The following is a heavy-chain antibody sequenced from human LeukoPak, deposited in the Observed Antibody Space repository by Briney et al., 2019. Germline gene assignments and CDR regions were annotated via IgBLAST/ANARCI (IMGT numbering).Heavy chain of an antibody. J-gene: IGHJ4*02. D-gene: IGHD4-23*01. CDR3: ARDLDYGGKSNFDY. CDR2: IKSAGSSI. V-gene: IGHV3-74*03. CDR1: GFIFSSYW. Sequence: PGGSLRLSCAASGFIFSSYWMHWVRQAPGKGLVWVSRIKSAGSSIMYADSVKGRFTISRDNAKNTVYLQMNSLRAEDTAVYYCARDLDYGGKSNFDYWGQGTLVTVSS.